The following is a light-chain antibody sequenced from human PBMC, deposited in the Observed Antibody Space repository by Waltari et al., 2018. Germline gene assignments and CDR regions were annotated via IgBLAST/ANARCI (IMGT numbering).Light chain of an antibody. CDR1: QSLVHSDGNTY. V-gene: IGKV2-30*02. CDR3: MQGTHWQWT. CDR2: KVS. Sequence: SQSPLSLPVTLGQPASISCRSSQSLVHSDGNTYLNWFQQRPGQSPRRLFYKVSNRDSGVPDRFSGSGSGTDFTLKISRVEAEDVGVYYCMQGTHWQWTFGQGTKVDIK. J-gene: IGKJ1*01.